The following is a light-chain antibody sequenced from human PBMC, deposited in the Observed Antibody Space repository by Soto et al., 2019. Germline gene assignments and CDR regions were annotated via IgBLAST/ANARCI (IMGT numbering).Light chain of an antibody. CDR2: DVI. CDR3: NSYTSSSSVV. J-gene: IGLJ3*02. V-gene: IGLV2-14*01. CDR1: SSDVGGYNY. Sequence: QSVLTQPASVSGSPGQSITISCTGTSSDVGGYNYVSWYQQNPDKAPKLIIYDVINRPSGVSNRFSGSKSGNTASLTISGLQAEDEADYYCNSYTSSSSVVFGGGTKVTVL.